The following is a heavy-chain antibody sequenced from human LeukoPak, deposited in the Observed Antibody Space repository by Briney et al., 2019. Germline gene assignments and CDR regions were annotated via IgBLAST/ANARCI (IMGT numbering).Heavy chain of an antibody. CDR1: GGSISSYY. V-gene: IGHV4-59*01. J-gene: IGHJ6*03. D-gene: IGHD3-3*01. CDR2: IYYSGST. Sequence: SETLSLTCTVSGGSISSYYWSWLRQPPGKGLEWIGYIYYSGSTNYNPSLKSRVTISVDTSKNQFSLKLSSVTAADTAVYYCATTGDFWSGYYLPSYYYYMDVWGKGTTVTVSS. CDR3: ATTGDFWSGYYLPSYYYYMDV.